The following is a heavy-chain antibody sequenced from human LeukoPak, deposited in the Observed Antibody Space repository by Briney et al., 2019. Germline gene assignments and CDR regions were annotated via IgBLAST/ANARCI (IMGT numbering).Heavy chain of an antibody. V-gene: IGHV4-39*01. D-gene: IGHD3-3*02. CDR1: GGSISSSSYY. Sequence: SETLSLTCTVSGGSISSSSYYWGWISQPPGKGQEWIGSIYYSGSTYYNPSLKSRVTISVDTSKDQFSLKLSSVTAADTAVYYCARRILSWYFDLWGRGTLVTVSS. CDR2: IYYSGST. CDR3: ARRILSWYFDL. J-gene: IGHJ2*01.